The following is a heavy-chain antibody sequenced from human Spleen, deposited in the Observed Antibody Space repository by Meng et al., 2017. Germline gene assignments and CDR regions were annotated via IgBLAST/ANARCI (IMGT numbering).Heavy chain of an antibody. V-gene: IGHV3-7*03. D-gene: IGHD6-13*01. CDR1: GFTFSSYW. Sequence: GESLKISCAASGFTFSSYWMSWVRQAPGKGLEWVANIKQDGSEKYYVDSVKGRFTISRDNSKKTLYLQMNSLRAEDTAVYYCAKSGRYTGYSSSWYDPFDYWGQGTLVTVSS. CDR3: AKSGRYTGYSSSWYDPFDY. J-gene: IGHJ4*02. CDR2: IKQDGSEK.